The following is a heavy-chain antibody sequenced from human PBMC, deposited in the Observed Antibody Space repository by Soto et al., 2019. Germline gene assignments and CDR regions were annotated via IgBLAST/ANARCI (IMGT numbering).Heavy chain of an antibody. D-gene: IGHD6-19*01. CDR3: ARGPPRHNSGWYYDS. Sequence: QVQLVQSGAEVKKPGSSVKVSCKASGVTFISYAITWMRQAPGQGLEWMGTIIPVFGTANYAQNLRGRVTMTADDSKSTAYMERSSLGSDDTAVYYCARGPPRHNSGWYYDSWGQGTLVSVSS. V-gene: IGHV1-69*18. CDR2: IIPVFGTA. J-gene: IGHJ4*02. CDR1: GVTFISYA.